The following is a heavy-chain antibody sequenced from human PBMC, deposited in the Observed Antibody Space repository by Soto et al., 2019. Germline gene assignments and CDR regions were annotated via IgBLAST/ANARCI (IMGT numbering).Heavy chain of an antibody. CDR1: GYTFTGYY. J-gene: IGHJ5*02. CDR2: INPNSGGT. Sequence: ASVKVSCKASGYTFTGYYMHWVRQAPGQGLEWMGWINPNSGGTNYAQKIQGWVTMTRDTSISTAYMELSRLRSDDMAVYYCARDQLEGNWFDPWGQGTLVTVSS. V-gene: IGHV1-2*04. D-gene: IGHD1-1*01. CDR3: ARDQLEGNWFDP.